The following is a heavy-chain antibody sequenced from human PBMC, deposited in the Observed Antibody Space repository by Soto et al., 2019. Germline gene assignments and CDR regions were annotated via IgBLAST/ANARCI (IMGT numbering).Heavy chain of an antibody. CDR1: GVTFSSYA. D-gene: IGHD6-13*01. CDR3: AKDRRAAAATGGMDV. Sequence: GGSLRLSCAAPGVTFSSYAMSWVRQAPGKGLEWVSGISASGGSTSYADSVKGRFTISRDNFKNTLYVQMNSLRGEDTAVYYCAKDRRAAAATGGMDVWGQGTTVTVSS. CDR2: ISASGGST. J-gene: IGHJ6*02. V-gene: IGHV3-23*01.